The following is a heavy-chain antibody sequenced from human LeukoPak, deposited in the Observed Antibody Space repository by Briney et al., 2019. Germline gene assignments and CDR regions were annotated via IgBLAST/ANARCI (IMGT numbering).Heavy chain of an antibody. D-gene: IGHD4-17*01. CDR2: MYASGTT. Sequence: SETLSLTCGVSGGSINSGPYYWSWIRQPVGKGLEWVGHMYASGTTYYNPSLKSRVTISVDTSKNQFSLKLNSVTAADTAVYYCARDIGYGDYVLGTYKYWGQGTLVTVSS. V-gene: IGHV4-61*09. J-gene: IGHJ4*02. CDR1: GGSINSGPYY. CDR3: ARDIGYGDYVLGTYKY.